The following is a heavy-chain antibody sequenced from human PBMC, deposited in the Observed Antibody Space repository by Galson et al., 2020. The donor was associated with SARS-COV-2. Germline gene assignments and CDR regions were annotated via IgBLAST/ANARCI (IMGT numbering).Heavy chain of an antibody. CDR3: AMRTRIYGGQSVYWYFDL. Sequence: SQTLSLTCAVYGGSFSGYYWTWIRQSPGKGLECIAEINHSGSTNYNPSLKSRVTISADTSRNQFSLRLSSVTAADTAVYYCAMRTRIYGGQSVYWYFDLWGRGALVTVSS. J-gene: IGHJ2*01. D-gene: IGHD4-17*01. V-gene: IGHV4-34*01. CDR1: GGSFSGYY. CDR2: INHSGST.